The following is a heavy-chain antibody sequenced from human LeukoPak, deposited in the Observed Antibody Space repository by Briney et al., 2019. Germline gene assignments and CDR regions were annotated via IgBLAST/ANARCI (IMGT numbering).Heavy chain of an antibody. V-gene: IGHV4-4*07. CDR3: ARDRYDILTGYAYFDY. D-gene: IGHD3-9*01. CDR2: IYTSGST. CDR1: GASITSYC. J-gene: IGHJ4*02. Sequence: NPSETLSLTCTVSGASITSYCWSWIRQPAGKGLEWIGRIYTSGSTNYNPSLKSRVTMSVDTSKNQFSLKLSSVTAADTAVYYCARDRYDILTGYAYFDYWGQGTLVTVSS.